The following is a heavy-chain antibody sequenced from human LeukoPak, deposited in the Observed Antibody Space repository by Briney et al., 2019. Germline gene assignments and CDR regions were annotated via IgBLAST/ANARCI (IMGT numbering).Heavy chain of an antibody. CDR2: ISGSGGGT. D-gene: IGHD6-19*01. CDR3: AKGPWSSGWPVDNWFDP. Sequence: PGGSLRLSCAASGFTFSSYAMSWVRQAPGKGLEWVSAISGSGGGTYYADSVKGRFTISRDNSKNTLYLQMNSLRAEDTAVYYCAKGPWSSGWPVDNWFDPWGQGTLVTVSS. J-gene: IGHJ5*02. V-gene: IGHV3-23*01. CDR1: GFTFSSYA.